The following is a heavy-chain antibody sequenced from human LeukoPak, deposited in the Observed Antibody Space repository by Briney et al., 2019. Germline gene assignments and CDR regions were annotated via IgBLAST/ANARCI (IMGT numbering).Heavy chain of an antibody. CDR3: ARGSSGDY. Sequence: ASVKVSCKASGYTFTSYDINWVRQATGQGLEWMGWMNPNSGNTGYAQKLQGRVTMTTDTSTSTAYMELRSLRSDDTAVYYCARGSSGDYWGQGTLVTVSS. CDR1: GYTFTSYD. D-gene: IGHD6-6*01. CDR2: MNPNSGNT. V-gene: IGHV1-8*01. J-gene: IGHJ4*02.